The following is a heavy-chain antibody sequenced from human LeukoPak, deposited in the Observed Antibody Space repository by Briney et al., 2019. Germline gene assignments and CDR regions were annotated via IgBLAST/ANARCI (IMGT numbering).Heavy chain of an antibody. J-gene: IGHJ6*04. V-gene: IGHV3-23*01. CDR2: ISGSGGST. Sequence: GGSLRLSCAASGFTFSRYGMSWVRQAPGKGLEWVSAISGSGGSTYYADSVKGRFTISRDNSKNTLYLQMNSLRAEDTAVYYCAKDFSSQSIAVAGRPYYYYYGMDVWGKGTTVTVSS. CDR3: AKDFSSQSIAVAGRPYYYYYGMDV. CDR1: GFTFSRYG. D-gene: IGHD6-19*01.